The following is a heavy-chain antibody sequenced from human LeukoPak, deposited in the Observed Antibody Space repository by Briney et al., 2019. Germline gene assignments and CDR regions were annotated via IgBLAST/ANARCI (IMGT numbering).Heavy chain of an antibody. CDR1: GFTFSSYA. CDR3: AKGRDYGPADY. D-gene: IGHD4/OR15-4a*01. J-gene: IGHJ4*02. CDR2: LSGSGGST. V-gene: IGHV3-23*01. Sequence: GGSLRLSCAASGFTFSSYAMSWVRQAPGKGLEWVSGLSGSGGSTDYADSVKGRFTVSRDNSKNTLFLQMNSLRAEDTAIYYCAKGRDYGPADYWGQGTLVTVSS.